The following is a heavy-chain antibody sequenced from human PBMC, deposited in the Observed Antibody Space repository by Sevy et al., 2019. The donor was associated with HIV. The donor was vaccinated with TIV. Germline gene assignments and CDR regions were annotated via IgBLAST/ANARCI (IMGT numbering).Heavy chain of an antibody. V-gene: IGHV3-48*03. CDR3: ARDPPETGPKYSYFMDV. CDR2: ISSGSSTK. CDR1: GFTLSSHE. J-gene: IGHJ6*03. Sequence: GGSLRLSCEASGFTLSSHEMNWVRQVPGKGLEWVSYISSGSSTKFYTDSVKGRFTISRDNAKNSLYLHMDSLRVEDTAVSYCARDPPETGPKYSYFMDVWGKGTTVTVSS. D-gene: IGHD3-9*01.